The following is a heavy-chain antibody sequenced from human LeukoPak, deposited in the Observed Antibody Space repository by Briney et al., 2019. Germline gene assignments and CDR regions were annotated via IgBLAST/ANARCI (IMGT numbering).Heavy chain of an antibody. CDR3: ARVRRYSNDNWFDP. CDR2: MNPNSGNT. J-gene: IGHJ5*02. V-gene: IGHV1-8*01. Sequence: ASVKVSCKASGYTFTSYDMNWVRQAPGQGLEWMGWMNPNSGNTGYAQKFQGRVTMTRNTSISTGYMELSSLRSDDTAVYYCARVRRYSNDNWFDPWGQGTLVTVSS. CDR1: GYTFTSYD. D-gene: IGHD4-11*01.